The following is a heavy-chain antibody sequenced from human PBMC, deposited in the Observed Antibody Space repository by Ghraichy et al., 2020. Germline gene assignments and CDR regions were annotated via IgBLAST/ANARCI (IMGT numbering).Heavy chain of an antibody. Sequence: GGSLRLSCAASGFTFSSYVMHWVRQAPGKGLEWVAVISYDAGNKYHADSVKGRFTISRDNSKNTLYLEMNSLSAEETAVYYCAKDYYGDYDSYYYSMDLWGQGATVTVAS. CDR1: GFTFSSYV. J-gene: IGHJ6*02. D-gene: IGHD4-17*01. V-gene: IGHV3-30*18. CDR2: ISYDAGNK. CDR3: AKDYYGDYDSYYYSMDL.